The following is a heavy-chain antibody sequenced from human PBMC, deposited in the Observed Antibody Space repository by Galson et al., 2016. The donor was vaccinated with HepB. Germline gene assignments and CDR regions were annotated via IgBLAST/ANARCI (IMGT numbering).Heavy chain of an antibody. CDR2: IFGGGNT. D-gene: IGHD6-19*01. CDR3: ARGGSSGWMGWFDT. V-gene: IGHV3-66*01. Sequence: SLRLSCAASGLSVSSNYMSWVRQAPGKGLEWVSVIFGGGNTYYADSVKGRFTISRDNSKNTLYLQMNRLRADDTAAYYCARGGSSGWMGWFDTWGQGTLVTVSS. J-gene: IGHJ5*02. CDR1: GLSVSSNY.